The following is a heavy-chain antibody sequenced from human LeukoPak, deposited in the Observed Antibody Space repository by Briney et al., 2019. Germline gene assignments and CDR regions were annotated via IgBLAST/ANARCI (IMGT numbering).Heavy chain of an antibody. J-gene: IGHJ4*02. CDR3: ARQSGYYYGSGSYYNPQPLDY. Sequence: GESLKISCKGSEYSFTSYWIGWVRQMPGKGLEWMGIIYPGDSDTRYSPSFQGQVTISADKSISTAYLQWSSLKASDTAMYYCARQSGYYYGSGSYYNPQPLDYWGQGTLVTVSS. V-gene: IGHV5-51*01. D-gene: IGHD3-10*01. CDR2: IYPGDSDT. CDR1: EYSFTSYW.